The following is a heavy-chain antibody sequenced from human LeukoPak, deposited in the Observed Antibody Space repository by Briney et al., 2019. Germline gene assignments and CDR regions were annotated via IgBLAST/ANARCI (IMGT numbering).Heavy chain of an antibody. Sequence: SETLSLTCTVSGGSINISDYYWGWIRQPPGKGLEWIGSVHYSGSTYYNPSLKSRVTISVDTSKNQFSLKVTSVTAADTAVYYCARRGTIDSGRPWSWGQGTLVTVSS. J-gene: IGHJ4*02. V-gene: IGHV4-39*01. D-gene: IGHD1-26*01. CDR2: VHYSGST. CDR3: ARRGTIDSGRPWS. CDR1: GGSINISDYY.